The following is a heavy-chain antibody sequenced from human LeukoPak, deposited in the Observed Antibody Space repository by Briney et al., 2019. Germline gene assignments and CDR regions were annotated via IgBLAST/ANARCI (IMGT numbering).Heavy chain of an antibody. CDR3: TRLAVAYFDS. CDR1: GFIVSSNY. V-gene: IGHV3-66*04. CDR2: IYSSGSA. J-gene: IGHJ4*02. Sequence: GGSLRLSCAASGFIVSSNYMGWVRQGPGKGLEWVSVIYSSGSAYYPDSVKGRFTISRDESKNTLYLQMNSLRAEDTAVYYCTRLAVAYFDSWDQGTLVTVSS. D-gene: IGHD6-19*01.